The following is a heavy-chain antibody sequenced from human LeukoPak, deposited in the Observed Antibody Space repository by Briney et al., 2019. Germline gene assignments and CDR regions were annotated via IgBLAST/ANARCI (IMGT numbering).Heavy chain of an antibody. Sequence: GRSLRLSCAASGLTFSSYGMHWVRQAPGKGLEWVAVISDDGSNKYYADSVKGRFTISRDNSKNTLYLQMNSLRAEDTAVYYCAKSYYDFWSGPQYYFDYWGQGTLVTVSS. D-gene: IGHD3-3*01. CDR3: AKSYYDFWSGPQYYFDY. J-gene: IGHJ4*02. CDR1: GLTFSSYG. V-gene: IGHV3-30*18. CDR2: ISDDGSNK.